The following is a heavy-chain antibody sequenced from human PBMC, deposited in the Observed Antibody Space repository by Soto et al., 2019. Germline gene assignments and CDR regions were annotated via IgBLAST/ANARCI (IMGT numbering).Heavy chain of an antibody. CDR2: IYYSGST. CDR3: ARVLSVAGYNDAFDI. CDR1: GGSISSYY. V-gene: IGHV4-59*01. Sequence: QVQLQESGPGLVKPSETLSLTCTVSGGSISSYYWSWIRQPPGKGLEWIGYIYYSGSTNYNPSRKSRVTISVDTSKNNFSLKLSSVTAADTAVYYCARVLSVAGYNDAFDIWGQGTMVTVSS. D-gene: IGHD6-19*01. J-gene: IGHJ3*02.